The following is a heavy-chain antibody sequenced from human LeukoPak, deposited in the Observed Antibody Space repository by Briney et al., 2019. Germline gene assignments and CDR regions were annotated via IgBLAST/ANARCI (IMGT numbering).Heavy chain of an antibody. Sequence: SETLSLTCTVSGYSISSGYYWGWIRQPPGKGLGWIGSIYHSGSTYYNPSLKSRVTISVDTSKNQFSLKLSSVTAADTAVYYCARDSVGATTAPYWGQGTLVTVSS. V-gene: IGHV4-38-2*02. J-gene: IGHJ4*02. D-gene: IGHD1-26*01. CDR2: IYHSGST. CDR1: GYSISSGYY. CDR3: ARDSVGATTAPY.